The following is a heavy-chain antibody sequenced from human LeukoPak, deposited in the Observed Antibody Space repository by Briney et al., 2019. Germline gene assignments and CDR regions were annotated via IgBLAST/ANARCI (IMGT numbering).Heavy chain of an antibody. CDR1: GGTFSSYA. CDR2: IIPIFGTA. Sequence: SVKVSCKASGGTFSSYAISWVRQAPGQGLEWMGGIIPIFGTANYAQKFQGRVTITADKSTSTAYMELSSLRSEDTAVYYCAKDPRDHSYGWSWRYFDYWGQGTLVTVSS. V-gene: IGHV1-69*06. D-gene: IGHD5-18*01. CDR3: AKDPRDHSYGWSWRYFDY. J-gene: IGHJ4*02.